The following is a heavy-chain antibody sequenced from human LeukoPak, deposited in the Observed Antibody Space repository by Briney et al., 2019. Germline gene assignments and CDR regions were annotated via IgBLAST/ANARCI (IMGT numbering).Heavy chain of an antibody. CDR1: GYSFTSYW. V-gene: IGHV5-51*01. CDR3: ARIQWLDIGHYYGMDV. D-gene: IGHD6-19*01. CDR2: IYPGDSDT. J-gene: IGHJ6*02. Sequence: GASLKISCKGSGYSFTSYWIGWVRQMPGKGLEWMGIIYPGDSDTRYSPSFQGQVTISADKSISTAYLQWSSLKASDTAMYYCARIQWLDIGHYYGMDVWGQGTTVTVSS.